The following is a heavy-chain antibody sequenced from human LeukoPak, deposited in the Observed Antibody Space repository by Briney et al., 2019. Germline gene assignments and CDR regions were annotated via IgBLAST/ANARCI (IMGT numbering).Heavy chain of an antibody. J-gene: IGHJ4*02. CDR2: INHSGST. CDR3: ARLSLAAAGYFDY. D-gene: IGHD6-13*01. Sequence: SETLSLTYAVYGGSFSGYYWSWIRQPPGKGLEWIGEINHSGSTNYNPSLKSRVTISVDTSKNQFSLKLSSVTAADTAVYYCARLSLAAAGYFDYWGQGTLVTVSS. V-gene: IGHV4-34*01. CDR1: GGSFSGYY.